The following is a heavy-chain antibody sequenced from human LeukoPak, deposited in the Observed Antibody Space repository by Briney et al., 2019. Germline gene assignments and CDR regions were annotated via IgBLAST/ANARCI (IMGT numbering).Heavy chain of an antibody. D-gene: IGHD3-3*01. CDR3: ARPSGIFDSPDYYYYGMDV. V-gene: IGHV1-69*04. Sequence: SVKVSCKASGYTFTNYDINWVRQATGQGLEWMGRIIPILGIANYAQKFQGRVTITADKSTSTAYMELSSLRSEDTAVYYCARPSGIFDSPDYYYYGMDVWGQGTTVTVSS. J-gene: IGHJ6*02. CDR2: IIPILGIA. CDR1: GYTFTNYD.